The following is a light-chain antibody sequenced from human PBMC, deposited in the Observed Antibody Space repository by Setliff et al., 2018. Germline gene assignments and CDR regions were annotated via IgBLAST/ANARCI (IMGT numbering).Light chain of an antibody. CDR3: SSYAGSNNPYV. V-gene: IGLV2-8*01. CDR2: EVS. Sequence: QSVLTQPPSASGSPGQSVTISRTGTSSDVGGYNYVSWYQQHPGKAPKLMIYEVSKRPSGVPDRFSGSKSGNTASLTVSGLQAEDEADYYCSSYAGSNNPYVFGTGTKV. CDR1: SSDVGGYNY. J-gene: IGLJ1*01.